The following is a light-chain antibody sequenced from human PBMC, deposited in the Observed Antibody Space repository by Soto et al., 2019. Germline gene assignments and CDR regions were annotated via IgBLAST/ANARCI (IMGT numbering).Light chain of an antibody. J-gene: IGLJ3*02. V-gene: IGLV2-23*01. CDR3: CSYAGSSTWV. CDR1: SSDVGSYNL. CDR2: EDN. Sequence: QSALTQPASVSGSPGQSIPISCTGTSSDVGSYNLVSWYQQHPGTAPKLMIYEDNKRASGVSNRFSGSTSGITASLTISVLQAEDEADYYCCSYAGSSTWVFGGGTKLTVL.